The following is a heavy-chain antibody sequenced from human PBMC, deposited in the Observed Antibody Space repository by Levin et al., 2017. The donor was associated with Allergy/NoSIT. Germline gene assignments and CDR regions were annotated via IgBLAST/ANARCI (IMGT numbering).Heavy chain of an antibody. Sequence: SETLSLTCTVSGGSINNNFWSWIRQPAGKGLQWIGRTDHRGNTNYNPSLKSRVTMSVDTSENHFSLKLSSVTAADTAVYYCVRDGAKGRAGDAFDIWSQGTMVTVSA. J-gene: IGHJ3*02. CDR3: VRDGAKGRAGDAFDI. V-gene: IGHV4-4*07. CDR2: TDHRGNT. D-gene: IGHD3-10*01. CDR1: GGSINNNF.